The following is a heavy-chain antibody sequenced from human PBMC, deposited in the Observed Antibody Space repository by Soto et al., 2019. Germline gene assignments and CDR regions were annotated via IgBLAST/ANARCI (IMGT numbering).Heavy chain of an antibody. CDR3: ATQPRYDSSSYFYY. J-gene: IGHJ4*02. CDR2: IYYTGST. Sequence: SETLSLTCSVSGVSIKSGGYYWTWICQLPGKGPEWIGDIYYTGSTFYHPSLKTRVTLSLDTSKNQFSLNLESVTAADTAVYYCATQPRYDSSSYFYYWGQGTQVTVSS. CDR1: GVSIKSGGYY. V-gene: IGHV4-31*03. D-gene: IGHD3-22*01.